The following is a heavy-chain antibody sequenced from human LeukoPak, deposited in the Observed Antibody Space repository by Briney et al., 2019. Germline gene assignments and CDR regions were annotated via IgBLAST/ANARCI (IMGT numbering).Heavy chain of an antibody. J-gene: IGHJ6*02. CDR2: INPNSGGT. Sequence: ASVKVSCKASGYTFTGYYMHWVRQAPGQGLEWMGRINPNSGGTNYAQKFQGRVTMTRDTSISTAYMELSRLGSDDTAVYYCAREGLSPYGMDVWGQGTTVTVSS. CDR1: GYTFTGYY. V-gene: IGHV1-2*06. CDR3: AREGLSPYGMDV.